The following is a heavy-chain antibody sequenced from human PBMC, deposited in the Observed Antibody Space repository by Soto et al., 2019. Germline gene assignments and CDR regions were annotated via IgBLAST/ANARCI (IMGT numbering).Heavy chain of an antibody. Sequence: SETLSLACTVSGGSISSSSYYWGWIRQPPGKGLEWIGSIYYSGSTYYNPSLKSRVTISVDTSKNQFSLKLSSVTAADTAVYYCARPRLSGSYYNMETYYFDYWGQGTLVTVSS. J-gene: IGHJ4*02. CDR1: GGSISSSSYY. D-gene: IGHD3-10*01. V-gene: IGHV4-39*01. CDR3: ARPRLSGSYYNMETYYFDY. CDR2: IYYSGST.